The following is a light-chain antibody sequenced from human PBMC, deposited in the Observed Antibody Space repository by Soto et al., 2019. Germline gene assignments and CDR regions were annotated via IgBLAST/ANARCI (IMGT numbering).Light chain of an antibody. Sequence: DIQMTQSPSSVSASLGDGVTITCRASQGIGSWLAWYQQRPGKAPKLLIPAASSLQSGLPSRFSGSGSGTDFTLTVSNLQPEDFATYYCQQAYSFPLTFGGWTKVDIK. CDR3: QQAYSFPLT. V-gene: IGKV1-12*01. CDR2: AAS. J-gene: IGKJ4*01. CDR1: QGIGSW.